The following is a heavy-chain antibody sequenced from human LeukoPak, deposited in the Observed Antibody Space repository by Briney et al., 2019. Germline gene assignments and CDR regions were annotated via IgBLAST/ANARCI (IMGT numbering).Heavy chain of an antibody. V-gene: IGHV5-51*01. CDR3: ARTSDSSGSDFDY. D-gene: IGHD3-22*01. CDR2: IYPGDSDT. CDR1: GYSFTSYW. J-gene: IGHJ4*02. Sequence: RGESLKISCQGSGYSFTSYWIGWVRQMPGKGLEWMGIIYPGDSDTRYSPSFQGQVTISADKSISTAYLQWSSLKASDTAMYYCARTSDSSGSDFDYWGQGTLVTVSS.